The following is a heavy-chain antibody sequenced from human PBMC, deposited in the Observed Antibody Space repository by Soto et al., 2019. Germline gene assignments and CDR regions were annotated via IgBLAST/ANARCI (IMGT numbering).Heavy chain of an antibody. Sequence: HGCSLKLSRAVSGFTVDVTAMPGVRQAPEKGLEWVSGINWKSDIGYADSVKGRFTISRDNAENSLYLQMNSLRAEDTALYYCAISQDRGGRTTFIYWGQGTQVTVSS. D-gene: IGHD3-16*01. CDR3: AISQDRGGRTTFIY. CDR2: INWKSDI. J-gene: IGHJ4*02. CDR1: GFTVDVTA. V-gene: IGHV3-9*01.